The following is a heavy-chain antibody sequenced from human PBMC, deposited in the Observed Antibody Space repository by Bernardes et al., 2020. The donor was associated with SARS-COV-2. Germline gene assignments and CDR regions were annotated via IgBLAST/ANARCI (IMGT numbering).Heavy chain of an antibody. V-gene: IGHV3-15*07. J-gene: IGHJ4*02. CDR1: GFTFSNAW. CDR2: IKSKTDGGTT. D-gene: IGHD3-16*01. Sequence: GGSLRLSCAASGFTFSNAWMNWVRQAPGKGLEWVGRIKSKTDGGTTDYAAPVKGRFTISRDDSKNTLYLQMNSLKTEDTAVYYCTTSKYDYVWGSYFFASLDYWGQGTLVTVSS. CDR3: TTSKYDYVWGSYFFASLDY.